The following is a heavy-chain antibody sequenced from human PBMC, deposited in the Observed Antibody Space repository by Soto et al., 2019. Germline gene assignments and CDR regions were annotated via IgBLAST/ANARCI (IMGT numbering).Heavy chain of an antibody. V-gene: IGHV4-39*01. CDR1: GGSVSTSSYY. Sequence: QLQLQESGPGLVKPSETLSLTCTVSGGSVSTSSYYWGWIRQPPGKGLEWIGSIYYSGSTYYNPSLKSRLTISVDTSKNQFSLKLSSVTAADTAVYYCARHGRGYGGRWGQGTLVTVSS. J-gene: IGHJ4*02. CDR3: ARHGRGYGGR. D-gene: IGHD3-16*01. CDR2: IYYSGST.